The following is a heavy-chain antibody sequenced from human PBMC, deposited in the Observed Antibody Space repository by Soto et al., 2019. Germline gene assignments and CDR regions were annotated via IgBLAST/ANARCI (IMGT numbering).Heavy chain of an antibody. V-gene: IGHV3-23*01. D-gene: IGHD3-22*01. J-gene: IGHJ4*02. CDR1: ECTFSSYA. Sequence: GVLRLSCAAAECTFSSYAMRWVRQTPGKGLEWVSAISGSGSSTYYADSVKGRFTISRDNSKNTLYLQMNSLRAEDTAVYYCAKDRWHYDSSGYYNYWGQGTLVTVSS. CDR3: AKDRWHYDSSGYYNY. CDR2: ISGSGSST.